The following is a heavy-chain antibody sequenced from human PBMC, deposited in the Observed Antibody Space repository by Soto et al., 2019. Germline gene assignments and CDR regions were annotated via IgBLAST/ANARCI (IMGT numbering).Heavy chain of an antibody. CDR3: ARRYCSSTSCYAGHPNYYYGMDV. Sequence: QVQLVQSGAEVKKPGSSVKVSCKASGGTFSSYAISWVRQAPGQGLEWMGGIIPIFGTANYAQKFQGRVTITADESTSTAYMELSSLRSVDTAVYYCARRYCSSTSCYAGHPNYYYGMDVWGQGTTVTVSS. V-gene: IGHV1-69*01. CDR1: GGTFSSYA. J-gene: IGHJ6*02. CDR2: IIPIFGTA. D-gene: IGHD2-2*01.